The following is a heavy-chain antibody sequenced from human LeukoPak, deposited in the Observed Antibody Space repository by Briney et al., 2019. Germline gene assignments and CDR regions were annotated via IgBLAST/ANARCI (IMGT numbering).Heavy chain of an antibody. J-gene: IGHJ3*01. Sequence: SETLSLTCTVSGGSLNSYYWGWIRNPPGKGLEWIGNVYHSGSAIYNPSLESRVTISVDRSKNQFSLNLSSVTAADTAVYYCARRGYYGSGAYDTWGQGTMFIVSS. CDR2: VYHSGSA. CDR3: ARRGYYGSGAYDT. D-gene: IGHD3-10*01. CDR1: GGSLNSYY. V-gene: IGHV4-59*08.